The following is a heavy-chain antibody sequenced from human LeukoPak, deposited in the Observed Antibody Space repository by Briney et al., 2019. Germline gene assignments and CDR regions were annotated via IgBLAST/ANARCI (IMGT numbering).Heavy chain of an antibody. D-gene: IGHD1-26*01. CDR1: GGSISSGDYY. CDR2: IYYSGST. Sequence: SSQTLSLTCTVSGGSISSGDYYWSWIRQPPGKGLKWIGYIYYSGSTYYNPSLKSRVTISVDTSKNQFSLKLSSVTAADTAVYYCARATWELLHFDYWGQGTLVTVSS. V-gene: IGHV4-30-4*08. CDR3: ARATWELLHFDY. J-gene: IGHJ4*02.